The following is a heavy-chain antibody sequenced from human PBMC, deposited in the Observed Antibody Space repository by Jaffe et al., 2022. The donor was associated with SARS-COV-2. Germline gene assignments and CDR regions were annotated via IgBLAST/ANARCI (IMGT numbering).Heavy chain of an antibody. CDR1: GYSFTSYW. J-gene: IGHJ6*02. V-gene: IGHV5-10-1*03. D-gene: IGHD6-6*01. Sequence: EVQLVQSGAEVKKPGESLRISCKGSGYSFTSYWISWVRQMPGKGLEWMGRIDPSDSYTNYSPSFQGHVTISADKSISTAYLQWSSLKASDTAMYYCARHQQLVTYLYYYYGMDVWGQGTTVTVSS. CDR2: IDPSDSYT. CDR3: ARHQQLVTYLYYYYGMDV.